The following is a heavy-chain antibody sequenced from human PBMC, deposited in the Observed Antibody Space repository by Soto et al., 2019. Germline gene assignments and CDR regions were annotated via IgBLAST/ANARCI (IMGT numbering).Heavy chain of an antibody. J-gene: IGHJ4*02. CDR2: ISSEGSTE. CDR3: VRDNFNDETLFDF. CDR1: GFTFTTYA. D-gene: IGHD1-20*01. Sequence: QVQLVESGGGVVQPGRSLRLSCAASGFTFTTYAMHWVRQAPGKGLEWVALISSEGSTEHYADSVKGRFSVSRDNSKNTVYLQMNSLRDEDTAPYFCVRDNFNDETLFDFWGQGSLVTVSS. V-gene: IGHV3-30-3*01.